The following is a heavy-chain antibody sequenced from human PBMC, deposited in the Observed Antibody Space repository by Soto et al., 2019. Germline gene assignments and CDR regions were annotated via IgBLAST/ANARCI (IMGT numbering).Heavy chain of an antibody. CDR1: GDSVSSNSAA. CDR2: TYYRSKWYN. CDR3: ARDPRFWNYAPYYSYGMDV. V-gene: IGHV6-1*01. J-gene: IGHJ6*02. D-gene: IGHD1-7*01. Sequence: PSQTLSLTCAISGDSVSSNSAAWNWIRQSPSRGLEWLGRTYYRSKWYNDYAVSVKSRITINPDTSKNQFSLQLNSVTPEDTAVYYCARDPRFWNYAPYYSYGMDVWGQGTTVTVSS.